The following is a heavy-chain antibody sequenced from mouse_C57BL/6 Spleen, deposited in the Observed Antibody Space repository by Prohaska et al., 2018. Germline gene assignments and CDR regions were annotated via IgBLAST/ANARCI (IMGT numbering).Heavy chain of an antibody. CDR2: INSDGSAI. Sequence: EVQLLETGGGLVQPGGSRGLSCEGSGFTFSGFWMSWVRQTPGKNLEWIGDINSDGSAINYEPSIKDRFTIFRDNDKSTLYLQMSNVRSEDTATYFCMRYGNYWYFEACGTATTVTVSS. J-gene: IGHJ1*03. CDR3: MRYGNYWYFEA. V-gene: IGHV11-2*01. D-gene: IGHD2-1*01. CDR1: GFTFSGFW.